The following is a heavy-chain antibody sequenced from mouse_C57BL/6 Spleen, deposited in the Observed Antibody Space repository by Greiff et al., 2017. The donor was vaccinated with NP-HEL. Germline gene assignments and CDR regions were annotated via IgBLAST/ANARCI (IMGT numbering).Heavy chain of an antibody. CDR1: GYSFTSYY. D-gene: IGHD3-2*02. CDR2: IYPGSGNT. V-gene: IGHV1-66*01. CDR3: VDSSGLYYAMDY. J-gene: IGHJ4*01. Sequence: QVQLKQSGPELVKPGASVKISCKASGYSFTSYYIHWVKQRPGQGLEWIGWIYPGSGNTKYNEKFKGKATLTADTSSSTAYMQLSSLTSEDSAVYYCVDSSGLYYAMDYWGQGTSVTVSS.